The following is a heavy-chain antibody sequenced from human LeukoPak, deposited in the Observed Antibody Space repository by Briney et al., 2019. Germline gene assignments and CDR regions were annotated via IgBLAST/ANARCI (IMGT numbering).Heavy chain of an antibody. CDR2: IYYSGST. CDR3: ARQSLCTNYYDSSGAFDI. V-gene: IGHV4-39*01. Sequence: PSETLSLTCTVSGGSISSSSYYWGWIRQPPGKGLEWIGSIYYSGSTYYNPSLKSRVTISVDTSKNQFSLKLSSVTAADTAVYYCARQSLCTNYYDSSGAFDIWGQGTMVTVSS. D-gene: IGHD3-22*01. CDR1: GGSISSSSYY. J-gene: IGHJ3*02.